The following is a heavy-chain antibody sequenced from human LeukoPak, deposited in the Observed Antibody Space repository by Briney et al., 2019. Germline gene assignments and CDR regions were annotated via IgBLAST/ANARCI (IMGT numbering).Heavy chain of an antibody. Sequence: GGSLRLSCAASGFTFSNFWMSWVRQAPGKGLKWVANIKQDGSETYHVDSVKGRFTISRDNAKNSLYLQMNSLRAEDTAVYYCARMVRETDYWGQGTLVIVSS. J-gene: IGHJ4*02. D-gene: IGHD3-10*01. CDR2: IKQDGSET. V-gene: IGHV3-7*01. CDR1: GFTFSNFW. CDR3: ARMVRETDY.